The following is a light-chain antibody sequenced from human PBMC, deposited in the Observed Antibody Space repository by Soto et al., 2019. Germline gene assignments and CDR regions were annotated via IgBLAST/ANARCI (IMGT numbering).Light chain of an antibody. CDR3: QQGYSTPVT. CDR1: QSISNY. J-gene: IGKJ1*01. CDR2: DAS. Sequence: DIQMTQSPSSLSASVGDRVTITCRASQSISNYLNWYQQKPGKAPKLLIYDASSLQSGVPSRFSGSGSGTDFTLTISSLQPEDFATYYCQQGYSTPVTFGQGTKVEIK. V-gene: IGKV1-39*01.